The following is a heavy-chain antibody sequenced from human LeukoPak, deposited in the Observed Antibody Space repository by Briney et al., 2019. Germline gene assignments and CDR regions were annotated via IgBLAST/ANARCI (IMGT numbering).Heavy chain of an antibody. CDR2: INHSGST. CDR1: GGSISSGGYY. V-gene: IGHV4-30-2*01. Sequence: PSQTLSLTCTVSGGSISSGGYYWSWIRQPPGKGLEWIGEINHSGSTNYNPSLKSRVTISVDTSKNQFSLKLSSVTAADTAVYYCAREWVTTVLLDYWGQGTLVTVSS. CDR3: AREWVTTVLLDY. D-gene: IGHD4-17*01. J-gene: IGHJ4*02.